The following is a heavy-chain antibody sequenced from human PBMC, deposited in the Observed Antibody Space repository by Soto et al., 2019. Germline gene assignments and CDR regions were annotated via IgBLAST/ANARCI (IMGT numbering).Heavy chain of an antibody. V-gene: IGHV4-4*07. Sequence: SETLTVTCTASGGSISSYYWSWIRQPAGKGLEWIGRIYTSGSTNYNPSLKSRVTMSVDTSKNQFSLKLSSVTAADTAVYYCARGYYYGSGSYYLDYYNYGMDVWGQGTTVTVSS. CDR2: IYTSGST. CDR3: ARGYYYGSGSYYLDYYNYGMDV. CDR1: GGSISSYY. D-gene: IGHD3-10*01. J-gene: IGHJ6*02.